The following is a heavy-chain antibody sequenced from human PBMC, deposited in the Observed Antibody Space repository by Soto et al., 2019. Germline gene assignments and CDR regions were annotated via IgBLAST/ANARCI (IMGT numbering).Heavy chain of an antibody. CDR1: GFTFSSYG. Sequence: GGSLRLCCAASGFTFSSYGMHWVRQAPGKGLEWVAVISYDGSNKYYADSVKGRFTISRDNSKNTLYLQMNSLRAEDTAVYYCAKDLDVTVTSGFDYWGQGTLVTVSS. V-gene: IGHV3-30*18. D-gene: IGHD4-4*01. J-gene: IGHJ4*02. CDR3: AKDLDVTVTSGFDY. CDR2: ISYDGSNK.